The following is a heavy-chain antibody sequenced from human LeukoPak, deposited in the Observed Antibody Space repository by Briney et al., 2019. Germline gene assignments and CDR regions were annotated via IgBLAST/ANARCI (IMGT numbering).Heavy chain of an antibody. V-gene: IGHV4-4*02. Sequence: SETLSLTCAVSGGSISSSNWWSWVRQPPGKGLEWIGEIHHSVSTTYKPSLKSRVTISVDKSKNQFSLKLSSVTAADTAVYYWARVGGDTSGYSDDRLGVDYWGQGTLVTVSS. CDR1: GGSISSSNW. D-gene: IGHD5-18*01. CDR3: ARVGGDTSGYSDDRLGVDY. CDR2: IHHSVST. J-gene: IGHJ4*02.